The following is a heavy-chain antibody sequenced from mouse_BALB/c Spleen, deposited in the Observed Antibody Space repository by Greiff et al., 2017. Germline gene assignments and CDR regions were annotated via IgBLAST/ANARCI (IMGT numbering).Heavy chain of an antibody. J-gene: IGHJ4*01. CDR1: GYTFTSYW. CDR2: IDPSDSYT. V-gene: IGHV1-69*02. D-gene: IGHD2-10*02. CDR3: ARGEYGNAMDY. Sequence: VQLQQSGPELVKPGASVKLSCKASGYTFTSYWMHWVKQRPGQGLEWIGEIDPSDSYTNYNQKFKGKATLTVDKSSSTAYMQLSSLTSEDSAVYYCARGEYGNAMDYWGQGTSVTVSS.